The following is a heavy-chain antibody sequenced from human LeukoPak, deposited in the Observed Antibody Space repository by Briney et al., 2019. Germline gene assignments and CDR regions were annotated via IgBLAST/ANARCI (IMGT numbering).Heavy chain of an antibody. V-gene: IGHV3-20*04. Sequence: PGGSLRLSCAASGFTFDDYGMSWVRQAPGKGLEWVSGINWNGGSTGYADSVKGRFTISRDNAKNSLYLQMNSLRAEDTAVYYCARGDSSSWYGVFDYWGQGTLVTVSS. D-gene: IGHD6-13*01. CDR3: ARGDSSSWYGVFDY. CDR1: GFTFDDYG. CDR2: INWNGGST. J-gene: IGHJ4*02.